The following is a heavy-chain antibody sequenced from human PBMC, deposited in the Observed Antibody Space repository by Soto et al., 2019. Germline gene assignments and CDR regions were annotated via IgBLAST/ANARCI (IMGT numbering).Heavy chain of an antibody. Sequence: QVQLVQSGAEVRKPGASVKVSCKPSGYTFNTYYLHWLRQAPGQALEWMGVIHPSGGGTTYAQKFLCRVTVTRDTSTTTVFMALSSLRSDDTAVYYCARGGHIAVVTASFDNWGQGTLVTVSS. CDR2: IHPSGGGT. D-gene: IGHD2-21*02. CDR3: ARGGHIAVVTASFDN. V-gene: IGHV1-46*02. J-gene: IGHJ4*02. CDR1: GYTFNTYY.